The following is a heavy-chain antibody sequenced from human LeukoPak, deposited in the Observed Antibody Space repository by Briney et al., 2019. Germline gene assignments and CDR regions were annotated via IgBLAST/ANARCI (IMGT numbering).Heavy chain of an antibody. CDR1: GGSISLYY. Sequence: KPSETLSLTCTVSGGSISLYYWNWIRQPAGKGLEWIGRIFTSGITNNNPSLKSRVTMSVDTSKAQFSLNLSSVTAADTAVYYCARESSGSYYNPLGYMDVWGKGTTVTVSS. J-gene: IGHJ6*03. D-gene: IGHD3-10*01. V-gene: IGHV4-4*07. CDR2: IFTSGIT. CDR3: ARESSGSYYNPLGYMDV.